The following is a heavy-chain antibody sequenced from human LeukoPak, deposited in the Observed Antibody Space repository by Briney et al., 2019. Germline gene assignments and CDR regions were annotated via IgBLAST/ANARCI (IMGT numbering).Heavy chain of an antibody. D-gene: IGHD5-18*01. Sequence: SETLSLTCTVSGGSISSYYWSWIRQPPGKGLEWIGYIYYSGSTNYNPSLKSRVTISVDTSKNQFSLKLSSVAAADTAVYYCARGNVDTAMVWFDYWGQGTLVTVSS. V-gene: IGHV4-59*01. CDR3: ARGNVDTAMVWFDY. J-gene: IGHJ4*02. CDR2: IYYSGST. CDR1: GGSISSYY.